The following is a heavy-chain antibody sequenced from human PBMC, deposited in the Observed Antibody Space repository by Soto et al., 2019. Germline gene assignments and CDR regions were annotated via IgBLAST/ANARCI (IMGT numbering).Heavy chain of an antibody. CDR3: AHRPSYCSGGSCYSGFDC. J-gene: IGHJ4*02. Sequence: QITLKESGPTLVKPTQTLTLTCTFSGFSLSTSGVGAGWIRQPPGKALEWLALIYWDDDKRYSPSLKSRLTITKDTSKNQVVLTMTNMDPVDTATYYCAHRPSYCSGGSCYSGFDCWGQGTLVTVSS. V-gene: IGHV2-5*02. CDR1: GFSLSTSGVG. D-gene: IGHD2-15*01. CDR2: IYWDDDK.